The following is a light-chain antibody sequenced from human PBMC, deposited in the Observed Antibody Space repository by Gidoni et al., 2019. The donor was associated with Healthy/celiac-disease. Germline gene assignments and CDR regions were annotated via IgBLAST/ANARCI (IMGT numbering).Light chain of an antibody. J-gene: IGKJ1*01. CDR3: QQYNSYSPVT. CDR2: KAS. Sequence: DIQMTQSHSTLSASVGDRVTITCRASQSISSWLAWYQQKPGKAPKLLIYKASSLESGVPSRFSGSGSGTEFTLTISSLQPDDFATYYCQQYNSYSPVTFXQXTKVEIK. CDR1: QSISSW. V-gene: IGKV1-5*03.